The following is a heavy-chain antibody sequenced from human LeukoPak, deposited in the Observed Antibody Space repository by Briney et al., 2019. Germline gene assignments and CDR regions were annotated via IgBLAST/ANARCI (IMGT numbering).Heavy chain of an antibody. D-gene: IGHD4/OR15-4a*01. Sequence: GESLKISRKGSGYSFPIYWIAWVRQMPGKGLEWMGIIYPGDSNVRYSPSFQGQVTISADKSVTTAYLQWSSLKASDTAMYFCARLNGGANLLGDSLDIWGQGTMVTVSS. V-gene: IGHV5-51*01. CDR1: GYSFPIYW. CDR3: ARLNGGANLLGDSLDI. J-gene: IGHJ3*02. CDR2: IYPGDSNV.